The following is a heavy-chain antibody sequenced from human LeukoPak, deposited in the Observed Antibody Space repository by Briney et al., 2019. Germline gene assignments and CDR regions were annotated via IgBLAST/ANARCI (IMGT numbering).Heavy chain of an antibody. CDR3: ARGHTYGYGYFDY. CDR1: GGSISSYF. D-gene: IGHD5-18*01. V-gene: IGHV4-4*07. CDR2: IYTSGST. J-gene: IGHJ4*02. Sequence: PSETLSLTCTVSGGSISSYFWSWIRQPAGEGLEWIGRIYTSGSTNYNPSLKSRVTVSVDTSKNQFSLKLTSVTAADTAVYYCARGHTYGYGYFDYWGQGALVTVSS.